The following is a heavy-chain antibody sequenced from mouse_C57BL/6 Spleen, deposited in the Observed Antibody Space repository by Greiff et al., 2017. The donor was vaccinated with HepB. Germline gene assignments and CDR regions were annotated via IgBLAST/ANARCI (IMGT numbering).Heavy chain of an antibody. CDR1: GFTFSSYA. CDR2: ISDGGSYT. Sequence: EVKLVESGGGLVKPGGSLKLSCAASGFTFSSYAMSWVRQTPEKRLEWVATISDGGSYTYYPDNVKGRFTISRDNTKNNLYLQMSHLKSEDTAMDYCARDRILRSHFDYGGEGTTLTVSA. V-gene: IGHV5-4*01. J-gene: IGHJ2*01. D-gene: IGHD1-1*01. CDR3: ARDRILRSHFDY.